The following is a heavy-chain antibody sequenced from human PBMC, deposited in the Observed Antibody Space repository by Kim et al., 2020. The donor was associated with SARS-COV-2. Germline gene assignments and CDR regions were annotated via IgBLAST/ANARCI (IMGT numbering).Heavy chain of an antibody. Sequence: PSFQGQVTISADKSISTAYLQWSSLKASDTAMYYCARTVGSMVRGGLGYWGQGTLVTVSS. V-gene: IGHV5-51*01. D-gene: IGHD3-10*01. J-gene: IGHJ4*02. CDR3: ARTVGSMVRGGLGY.